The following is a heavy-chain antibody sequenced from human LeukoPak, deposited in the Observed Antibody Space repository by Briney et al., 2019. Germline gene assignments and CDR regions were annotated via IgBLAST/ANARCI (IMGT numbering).Heavy chain of an antibody. CDR2: IYYSGST. D-gene: IGHD3-9*01. CDR3: AREDYDILTGYPNWFDP. J-gene: IGHJ5*02. CDR1: GGSISSYY. Sequence: SETLSLTCTVSGGSISSYYWSWVRQPPGKGLEWLGYIYYSGSTNYNPSLKSRVTISVDTSKNQFSLKLSSVTAADTAVYYCAREDYDILTGYPNWFDPWGQGTLVTVSS. V-gene: IGHV4-59*01.